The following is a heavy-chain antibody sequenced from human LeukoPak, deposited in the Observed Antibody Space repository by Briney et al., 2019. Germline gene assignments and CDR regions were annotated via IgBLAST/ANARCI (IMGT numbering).Heavy chain of an antibody. V-gene: IGHV3-23*01. CDR3: AKRGVVIRVILVGFHKEAYYFDS. D-gene: IGHD3-22*01. CDR2: ISDSGGST. Sequence: GGSLRLSCAVSGITLSNYGMSWVRQAPGKGLEWVAGISDSGGSTNYADSVRGRFTISRDNPKNTLYLQMNSLRAEDTAVYFCAKRGVVIRVILVGFHKEAYYFDSWGQGALVTVSS. J-gene: IGHJ4*02. CDR1: GITLSNYG.